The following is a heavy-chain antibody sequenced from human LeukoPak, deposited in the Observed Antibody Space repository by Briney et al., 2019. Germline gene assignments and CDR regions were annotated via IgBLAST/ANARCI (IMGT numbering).Heavy chain of an antibody. CDR2: IRYDGSNK. Sequence: PGGSLRLSCAASGFTFSSYGMHWVRQAPGKGLEWVAFIRYDGSNKYYADSVKGRFTISRDNSKDTLYLQMNSLRAEDTAVYYCAKVVPADYYMDVWGKGTTVTVSS. CDR3: AKVVPADYYMDV. CDR1: GFTFSSYG. J-gene: IGHJ6*03. D-gene: IGHD2-2*01. V-gene: IGHV3-30*02.